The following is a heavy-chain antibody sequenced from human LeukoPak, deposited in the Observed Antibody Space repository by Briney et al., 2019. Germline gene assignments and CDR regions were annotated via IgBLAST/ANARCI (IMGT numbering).Heavy chain of an antibody. CDR1: GFTFSTYG. J-gene: IGHJ3*02. Sequence: GGSLRLSCAASGFTFSTYGMHWVRQAPGKGLEWVAVISYDGTDQYYADSVKGRSTISRDNSKNTLSLQMNSLTTEDTAVYYCAKDLSPACTGGNAFDIWGQGTMVTVSS. CDR2: ISYDGTDQ. CDR3: AKDLSPACTGGNAFDI. D-gene: IGHD6-13*01. V-gene: IGHV3-30*18.